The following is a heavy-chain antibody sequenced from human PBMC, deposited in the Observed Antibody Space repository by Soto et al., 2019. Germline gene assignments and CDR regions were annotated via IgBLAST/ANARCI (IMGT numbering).Heavy chain of an antibody. CDR1: GGSVSNYY. D-gene: IGHD4-17*01. Sequence: QVQLQESGPGLVKSSETLSLTCTVSGGSVSNYYWSWIRLPPGKGLEWIGYIHSTGTTNYNPSLKSRLTISVDTSKDQLSLKVKSVTAADTAVYYCARHSYGGLDYWGQGTLVTVSS. V-gene: IGHV4-59*08. J-gene: IGHJ4*02. CDR2: IHSTGTT. CDR3: ARHSYGGLDY.